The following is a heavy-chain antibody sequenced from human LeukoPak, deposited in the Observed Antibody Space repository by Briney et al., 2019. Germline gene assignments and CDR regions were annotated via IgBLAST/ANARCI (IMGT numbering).Heavy chain of an antibody. V-gene: IGHV1-69*06. D-gene: IGHD4-17*01. J-gene: IGHJ4*02. CDR2: IIPIFGTA. CDR3: ARGWDYGDYLYYFDY. CDR1: GGTFSSYA. Sequence: SVKVSCKAPGGTFSSYAISWVRQAPGQGLEWMGGIIPIFGTANYAQKFQGRVTITADKSTSTAYMELSSLRSEDTAVYYCARGWDYGDYLYYFDYWGQGTLVTVSS.